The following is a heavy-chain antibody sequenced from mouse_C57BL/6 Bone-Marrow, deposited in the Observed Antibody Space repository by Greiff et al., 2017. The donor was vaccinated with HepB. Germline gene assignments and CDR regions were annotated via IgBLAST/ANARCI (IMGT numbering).Heavy chain of an antibody. Sequence: QVQLKQSGAELVKPGASVKMSCKASGYTFTTYPIEWMKQNHGKSLEWIGNFHPYNDDTKYNEKFKGKATLTVEKSSSTVYLELSRLTSDDSAVYYCASATTVVADWYFDVWGTGTTVTVSS. D-gene: IGHD1-1*01. CDR1: GYTFTTYP. V-gene: IGHV1-47*01. CDR3: ASATTVVADWYFDV. J-gene: IGHJ1*03. CDR2: FHPYNDDT.